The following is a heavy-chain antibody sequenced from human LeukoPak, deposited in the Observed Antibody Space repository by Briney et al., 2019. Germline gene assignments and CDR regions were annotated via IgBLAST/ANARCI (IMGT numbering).Heavy chain of an antibody. D-gene: IGHD3-3*01. CDR2: ISGSGGST. Sequence: GGSLRLSCAASGFTFSTYAMSWVRQAPGKGLEWVSVISGSGGSTYYADSVKGRFTISRDNSKNTLYLQMNSLRAEDTAVYYCAKGTTTFGVVIPYWGQGTLVTVSS. CDR3: AKGTTTFGVVIPY. V-gene: IGHV3-23*01. CDR1: GFTFSTYA. J-gene: IGHJ4*02.